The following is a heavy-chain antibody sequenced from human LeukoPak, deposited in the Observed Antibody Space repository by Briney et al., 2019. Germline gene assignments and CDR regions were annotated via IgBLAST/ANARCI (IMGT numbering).Heavy chain of an antibody. CDR2: LNSDGSSI. CDR3: ASVVGTYYPPVVAFDL. CDR1: AFTFSGLC. V-gene: IGHV3-74*01. Sequence: AGGSLSPSCAVYAFTFSGLCMHWVRQPPGKGLVWVSRLNSDGSSISYADSVKGRFTISRDKAKKTLYLQMNSLRAEDTAVYYCASVVGTYYPPVVAFDLWGGGTTVT. D-gene: IGHD3-10*01. J-gene: IGHJ3*01.